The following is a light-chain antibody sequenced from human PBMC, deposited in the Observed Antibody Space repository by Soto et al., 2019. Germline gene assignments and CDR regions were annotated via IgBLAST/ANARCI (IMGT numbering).Light chain of an antibody. CDR3: SSYTISGTLCG. Sequence: QSALTQPASVSGSPGQSITISCTGTSSDVGGYNYVSWYQQHPGKAPKFMIYDVSNRPSGVSNRFSGSKSGNTASLTISGLQAEDEADYYCSSYTISGTLCGFGNGTKLT. J-gene: IGLJ1*01. CDR1: SSDVGGYNY. V-gene: IGLV2-14*01. CDR2: DVS.